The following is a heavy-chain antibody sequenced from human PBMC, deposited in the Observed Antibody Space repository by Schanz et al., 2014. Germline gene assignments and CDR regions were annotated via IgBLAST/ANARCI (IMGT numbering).Heavy chain of an antibody. CDR2: ISYDGSSK. CDR1: GFIFSNSW. V-gene: IGHV3-33*08. D-gene: IGHD3-10*01. Sequence: VQLVESGGGLVQPGGSLRLSCAASGFIFSNSWMSWVRQAPGKGLEWVALISYDGSSKNHADSVQGRFTISRDNSKNALYLQMDRLRAEDTAVYYCARGIITMVRGGDVGAFDIWGQVTMVTVSS. CDR3: ARGIITMVRGGDVGAFDI. J-gene: IGHJ3*02.